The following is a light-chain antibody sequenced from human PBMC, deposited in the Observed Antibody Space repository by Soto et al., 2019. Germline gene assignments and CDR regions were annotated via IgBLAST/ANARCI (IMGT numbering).Light chain of an antibody. CDR2: DVS. CDR1: SSVVGCFNY. J-gene: IGLJ1*01. Sequence: QSALTQPASVSGSPGQSITISCTGTSSVVGCFNYVSCYQQHPCNAPKLMIYDVSILLSWVFNRFSGSKSGNTASLTISGLQAEDEADYYCSSYTSSSTRVFGTGTKVTVL. V-gene: IGLV2-14*01. CDR3: SSYTSSSTRV.